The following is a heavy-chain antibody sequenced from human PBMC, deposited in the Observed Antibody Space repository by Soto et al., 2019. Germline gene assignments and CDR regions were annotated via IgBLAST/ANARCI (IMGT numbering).Heavy chain of an antibody. Sequence: QVLLVESGGGVVQPGRSLRLSCAASGFTFSSYGMHWVRQAPGKGLEWVAVIWSGGSNENYADSVKGRFTISRDNSKNMLYLQMNSLRAEDTAVYYCVRGPGTSYFDYWGQGSLVTVSS. CDR3: VRGPGTSYFDY. CDR2: IWSGGSNE. D-gene: IGHD2-2*01. CDR1: GFTFSSYG. V-gene: IGHV3-33*01. J-gene: IGHJ4*02.